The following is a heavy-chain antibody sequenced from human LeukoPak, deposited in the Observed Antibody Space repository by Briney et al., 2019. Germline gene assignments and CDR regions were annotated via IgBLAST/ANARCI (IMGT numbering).Heavy chain of an antibody. D-gene: IGHD4-17*01. CDR1: GGSISSSSYY. Sequence: SETLSLTCTVSGGSISSSSYYWGWIRQPPGKGLEWIGSIYYSGSTYYNPSLKSRVTISVDTSKNQFSLKLSSVTAADTAVYYCAGSTDYGDFIYFDYWGQGTLVTVAS. V-gene: IGHV4-39*01. CDR3: AGSTDYGDFIYFDY. J-gene: IGHJ4*02. CDR2: IYYSGST.